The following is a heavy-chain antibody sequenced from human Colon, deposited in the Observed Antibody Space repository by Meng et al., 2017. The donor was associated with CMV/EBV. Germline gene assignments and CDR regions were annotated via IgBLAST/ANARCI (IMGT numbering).Heavy chain of an antibody. D-gene: IGHD3-16*01. Sequence: GESLKISCAASGFNFRSSAMSWVRQAPGKGLEWVANIKADGSETYYADSVKGRFIISRDNAKNSLYLQMNSLRVEDTAVYFCVRGHYDGAWGHGTLVTVSS. CDR2: IKADGSET. V-gene: IGHV3-7*04. J-gene: IGHJ4*03. CDR1: GFNFRSSA. CDR3: VRGHYDGA.